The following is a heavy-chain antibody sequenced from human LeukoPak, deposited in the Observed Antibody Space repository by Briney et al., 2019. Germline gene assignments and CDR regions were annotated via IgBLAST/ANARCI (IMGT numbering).Heavy chain of an antibody. CDR1: GFTFSTYG. CDR2: IRYDGSNK. V-gene: IGHV3-30*02. CDR3: AKGDSSGWSESFDY. D-gene: IGHD6-19*01. Sequence: GGSLRLSCAASGFTFSTYGMRWVRQAPGKGLEWVAFIRYDGSNKYYADSVKGRFTISRENSKNTLYLQMNSLRPEDTAVYYCAKGDSSGWSESFDYWGQGTLVTVSS. J-gene: IGHJ4*02.